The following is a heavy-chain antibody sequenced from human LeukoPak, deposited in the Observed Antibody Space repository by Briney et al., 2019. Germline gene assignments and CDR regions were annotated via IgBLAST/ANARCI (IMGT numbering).Heavy chain of an antibody. CDR1: GGSVSSDRYY. V-gene: IGHV4-61*02. J-gene: IGHJ4*02. D-gene: IGHD6-19*01. Sequence: SQSLSLTCTVSGGSVSSDRYYWNWIRQSAGKGLEWIGRVYSSGSTNYNHSLKSRVTISVDTSKNQFSLQLSSVTAADTAVYYCARHSSGWTFDYWGQGTLVTVSS. CDR3: ARHSSGWTFDY. CDR2: VYSSGST.